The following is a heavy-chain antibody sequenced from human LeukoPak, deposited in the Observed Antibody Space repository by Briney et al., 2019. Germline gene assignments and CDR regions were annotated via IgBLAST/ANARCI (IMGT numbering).Heavy chain of an antibody. J-gene: IGHJ4*01. CDR3: ARDRGWQQFDY. D-gene: IGHD5-24*01. V-gene: IGHV3-7*01. Sequence: GGSLRLSCVASGFTFSTSWMTWVRQAPGMGLEGVANIKADGSGKYYVDSVRGRFSISRDNAKNSLYLELNNLRAEDTGVYFCARDRGWQQFDYWGQGTLVTVSS. CDR1: GFTFSTSW. CDR2: IKADGSGK.